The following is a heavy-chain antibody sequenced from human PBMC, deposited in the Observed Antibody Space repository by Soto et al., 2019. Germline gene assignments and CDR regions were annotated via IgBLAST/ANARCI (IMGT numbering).Heavy chain of an antibody. CDR3: ARPYHLDSAFDI. CDR1: GGSISSYY. Sequence: TLSLTCTVSGGSISSYYWSWIRQPPGKGLEWIGYIYYSGSTNYNPSLKSRVTISVDTSKNQFSLKLSSVTAADTAVYYCARPYHLDSAFDIWGQGTMVTVSS. D-gene: IGHD2-21*01. V-gene: IGHV4-59*08. CDR2: IYYSGST. J-gene: IGHJ3*02.